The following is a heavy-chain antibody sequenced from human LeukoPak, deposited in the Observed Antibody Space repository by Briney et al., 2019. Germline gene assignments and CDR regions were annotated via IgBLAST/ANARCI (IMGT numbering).Heavy chain of an antibody. CDR2: IRSKANSYAT. Sequence: GGSLRLSCATSGFTFSGSAIHWVRQASGKGLEWVGRIRSKANSYATTDVASVRGRFSISRDDSKNTAYLQMNSLKTEDTAVYYCTRPSYDSGVSGVVYWGQGTLVTVSS. CDR1: GFTFSGSA. V-gene: IGHV3-73*01. CDR3: TRPSYDSGVSGVVY. J-gene: IGHJ4*02. D-gene: IGHD3-22*01.